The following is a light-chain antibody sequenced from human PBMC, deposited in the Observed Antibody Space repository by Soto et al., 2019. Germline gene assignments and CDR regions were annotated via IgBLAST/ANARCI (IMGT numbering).Light chain of an antibody. CDR2: DVT. CDR3: NSYTSSSTYV. V-gene: IGLV2-14*03. J-gene: IGLJ1*01. Sequence: QSALTQPASVSGSPGQSITISCTGTSSDVGGFNYVSWYQHHPGKATKLMIYDVTNRPSGVSYRFSGSKSGNTASLTISGLQAEDEADYYCNSYTSSSTYVFGTGTKLTVL. CDR1: SSDVGGFNY.